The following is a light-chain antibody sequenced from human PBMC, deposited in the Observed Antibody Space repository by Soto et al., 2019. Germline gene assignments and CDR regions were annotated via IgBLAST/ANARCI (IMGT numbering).Light chain of an antibody. Sequence: NVLTQSPATLSLSPGERATLSCRASQSVGSTLAWYQQKPGQAPRLLIYGASNRATGIPARFSGSGSGTDFTLTIRSLEPEDFAVYYCQQRSAFGQGTKLDIK. J-gene: IGKJ2*01. CDR3: QQRSA. CDR1: QSVGST. V-gene: IGKV3-11*01. CDR2: GAS.